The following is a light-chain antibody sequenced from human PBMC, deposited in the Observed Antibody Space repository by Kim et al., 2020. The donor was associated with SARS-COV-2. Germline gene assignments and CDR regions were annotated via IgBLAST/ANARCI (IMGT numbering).Light chain of an antibody. CDR2: YGS. V-gene: IGLV3-21*04. J-gene: IGLJ2*01. CDR1: KLGIKS. CDR3: QVWDSSSDHVV. Sequence: PGKTAQITCGGNKLGIKSVHWYQQRPGQAPVLVIYYGSDRPSGIPERFSGSNSGNTATLTISRVEAGDEADYYCQVWDSSSDHVVFGGGTQLTVL.